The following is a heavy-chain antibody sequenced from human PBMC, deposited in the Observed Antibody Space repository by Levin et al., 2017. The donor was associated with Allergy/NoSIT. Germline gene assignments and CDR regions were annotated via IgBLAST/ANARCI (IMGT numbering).Heavy chain of an antibody. CDR1: GGTFSSYT. CDR2: IIPILGIA. V-gene: IGHV1-69*04. J-gene: IGHJ6*02. Sequence: KISCKASGGTFSSYTISWVRQAPGQGLEWMGRIIPILGIANYAQKFQGRVTITADKSTSTAYMELSSLRSEDTAVYYCARDEPLRFLEWGPYYYYGMDVWGQGTTVTVSS. CDR3: ARDEPLRFLEWGPYYYYGMDV. D-gene: IGHD3-3*01.